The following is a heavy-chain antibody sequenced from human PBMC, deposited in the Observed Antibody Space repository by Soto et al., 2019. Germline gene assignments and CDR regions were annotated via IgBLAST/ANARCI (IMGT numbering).Heavy chain of an antibody. CDR1: GGSFSGYY. CDR3: ARAGYSSSWNNWFDP. D-gene: IGHD6-13*01. J-gene: IGHJ5*02. CDR2: INHSGST. V-gene: IGHV4-34*01. Sequence: SETLSLPCSVYGGSFSGYYWSWIRQPPGKGLEWIGEINHSGSTNYNPSLKSRVTISVDTSKNQFSLKLSSVTAADTAVYYCARAGYSSSWNNWFDPWGQGTLVTVSS.